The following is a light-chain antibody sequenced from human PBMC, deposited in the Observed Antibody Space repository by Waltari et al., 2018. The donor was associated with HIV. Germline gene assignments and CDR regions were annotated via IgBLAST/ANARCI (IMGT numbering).Light chain of an antibody. J-gene: IGKJ4*01. CDR2: LGS. V-gene: IGKV2-28*01. CDR1: QSLLHSNGNNY. CDR3: MQALQTPLT. Sequence: DIVMTQSPLSLSVTPGEPASISCRSSQSLLHSNGNNYVDWYLQKPGQSPQLLIYLGSNRASGVPDRFSGSGSGTDFTLKISRVEAEDVGVYYCMQALQTPLTFGGGTKVEIK.